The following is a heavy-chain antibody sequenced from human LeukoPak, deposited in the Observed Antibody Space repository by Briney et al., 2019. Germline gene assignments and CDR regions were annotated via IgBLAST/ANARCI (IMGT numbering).Heavy chain of an antibody. CDR1: GGSFSGYY. D-gene: IGHD4-17*01. J-gene: IGHJ5*02. V-gene: IGHV4-34*01. Sequence: PSETLSLTCAVYGGSFSGYYWSWIRQPPGKRLEWIGEINHSGSTNYNPSLKSRVTISVDTSKNQFSLKLSSVTAADTAVYYCARGRITTVTTNNWFDPWGQGTLVTVSS. CDR3: ARGRITTVTTNNWFDP. CDR2: INHSGST.